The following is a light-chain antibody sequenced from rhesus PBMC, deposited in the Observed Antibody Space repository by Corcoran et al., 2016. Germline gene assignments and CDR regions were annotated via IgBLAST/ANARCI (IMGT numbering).Light chain of an antibody. CDR2: LGS. V-gene: IGKV2-90*01. CDR1: QSLLHSDGYTS. CDR3: MQGTQLPFT. Sequence: DIVMTQTPLSLPVTPGEPASISCRSSQSLLHSDGYTSLDWYLQKPGQSRQLLIYLGSNRASGGPDRVSGSGSGNDFTLKISRVEAEDVGVYYCMQGTQLPFTFGPGTKLDIK. J-gene: IGKJ3*01.